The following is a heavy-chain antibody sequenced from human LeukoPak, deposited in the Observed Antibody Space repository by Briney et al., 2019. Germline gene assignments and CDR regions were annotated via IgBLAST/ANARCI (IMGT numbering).Heavy chain of an antibody. CDR2: ISGDGGGT. Sequence: GGSLRLSCAASGFTFDDYAMHWVRQAPGKGLEWVSLISGDGGGTYYADSVKGRFTISRDNSRNSLYLQMNSLRTEDTAFYYCAKDSNAGGSSWCDYYFYYMDVWGKGTTVTVSS. V-gene: IGHV3-43*02. J-gene: IGHJ6*03. CDR3: AKDSNAGGSSWCDYYFYYMDV. D-gene: IGHD6-13*01. CDR1: GFTFDDYA.